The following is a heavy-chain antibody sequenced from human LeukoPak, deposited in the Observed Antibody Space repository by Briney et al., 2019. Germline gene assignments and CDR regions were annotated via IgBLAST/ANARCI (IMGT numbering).Heavy chain of an antibody. CDR2: ISGYGDYT. Sequence: GGSLRLSCAASGFTFSTYAMSWVRQAPGKGLEWVSAISGYGDYTYYEDSVKGRFTISRDNPKNTLYLQMSSLRAEDTAVYYCATDYSGSGTYKLDPLDSWGQGTLVTVSS. J-gene: IGHJ4*02. CDR3: ATDYSGSGTYKLDPLDS. V-gene: IGHV3-23*01. CDR1: GFTFSTYA. D-gene: IGHD3-10*01.